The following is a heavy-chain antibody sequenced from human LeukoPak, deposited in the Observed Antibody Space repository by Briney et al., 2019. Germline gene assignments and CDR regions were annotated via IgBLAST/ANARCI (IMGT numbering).Heavy chain of an antibody. J-gene: IGHJ4*02. V-gene: IGHV4-38-2*01. CDR3: ARAGWIITSGIDY. CDR1: GYSISRGYY. Sequence: SETLSLTCGVSGYSISRGYYWAWIRQPPGKGLEWIGTIYRIGSTYYTPSLGSRVTISVDTSKNEFSLNLKSVTAADTAVYYCARAGWIITSGIDYWGQGALVTVSS. D-gene: IGHD3-10*01. CDR2: IYRIGST.